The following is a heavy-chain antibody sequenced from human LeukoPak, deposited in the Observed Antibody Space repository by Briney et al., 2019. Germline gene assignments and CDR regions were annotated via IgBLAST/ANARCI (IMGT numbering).Heavy chain of an antibody. CDR3: ARGRPSPNFYYYMDV. CDR2: INHSGST. CDR1: GGSFSGYY. V-gene: IGHV4-34*01. Sequence: SETLSLTCAVYGGSFSGYYWSWIRQPPGKGLEWIGEINHSGSTNYNPSLKSRVTISVDTSKNQFSLKLSSVTAADTAVYYCARGRPSPNFYYYMDVWGKGTTVTVSS. J-gene: IGHJ6*03.